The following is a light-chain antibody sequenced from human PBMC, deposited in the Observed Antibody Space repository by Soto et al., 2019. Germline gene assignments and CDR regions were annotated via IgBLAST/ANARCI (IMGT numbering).Light chain of an antibody. CDR2: AAS. CDR1: QSISSY. J-gene: IGKJ3*01. CDR3: QQSYSTPRIN. V-gene: IGKV1-39*01. Sequence: DIQMTQSPSSLSASVGDRVTITCRASQSISSYLNWYQQKPGKDPKLLIYAASSLQSGVPSRFSGSGSGTDFTLTISSLQPEDFATYYCQQSYSTPRINFGPGTKVDIK.